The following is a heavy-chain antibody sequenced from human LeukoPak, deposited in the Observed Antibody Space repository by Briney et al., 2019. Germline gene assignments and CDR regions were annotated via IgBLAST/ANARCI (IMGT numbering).Heavy chain of an antibody. CDR3: AKEGLIYGFFYYYMDV. CDR1: GFTFSSYA. J-gene: IGHJ6*03. Sequence: GGSLRLSCAASGFTFSSYAMSWVRQAPGKGLEWVSSISGSGGSTYYADSVKGRFSISRDNSKNTLYLQVNSLRADDTAVYYCAKEGLIYGFFYYYMDVWGTGTTVTVSS. D-gene: IGHD3-10*01. CDR2: ISGSGGST. V-gene: IGHV3-23*01.